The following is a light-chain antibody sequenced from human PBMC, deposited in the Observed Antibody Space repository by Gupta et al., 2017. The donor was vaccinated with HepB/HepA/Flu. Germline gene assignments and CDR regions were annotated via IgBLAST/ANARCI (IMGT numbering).Light chain of an antibody. CDR1: QSVLYSSNNKNY. Sequence: DIVMTQSPDSLAVSLGERATINCKSSQSVLYSSNNKNYLAWYQQKPGQPPKLLIYWASTRESGVPDRFSGSGSGTDFTLTISSLQAEDVAVYYCQQDTSTPITFGQGTQLEIK. J-gene: IGKJ5*01. V-gene: IGKV4-1*01. CDR3: QQDTSTPIT. CDR2: WAS.